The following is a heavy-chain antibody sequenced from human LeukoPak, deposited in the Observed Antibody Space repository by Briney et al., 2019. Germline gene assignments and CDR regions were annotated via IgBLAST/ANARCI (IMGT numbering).Heavy chain of an antibody. CDR3: ARDSGYSSSWSYYYYGMDV. Sequence: SEALSLTCAVYGGSFSGYYWSWIRQPPGKGLEWIGEINHSGSTNYNPSLKSRVTISVDTSKNQFSLKLSSVTAADTAVYYCARDSGYSSSWSYYYYGMDVWGQGTTVTVSS. J-gene: IGHJ6*02. CDR1: GGSFSGYY. D-gene: IGHD6-13*01. CDR2: INHSGST. V-gene: IGHV4-34*01.